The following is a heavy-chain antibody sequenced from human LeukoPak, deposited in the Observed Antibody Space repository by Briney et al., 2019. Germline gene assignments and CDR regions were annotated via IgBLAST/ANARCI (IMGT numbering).Heavy chain of an antibody. D-gene: IGHD3-22*01. CDR1: GGSISSYY. V-gene: IGHV4-59*01. J-gene: IGHJ4*02. CDR3: ARESGSSGYLPFDY. CDR2: IHYSGST. Sequence: SETLSLTCTVSGGSISSYYWSWIRQPPGKGPEWIGYIHYSGSTNYNPSLKSRVSISVDTSKSQFSLKLSSVTAADTAVYFCARESGSSGYLPFDYWGQGTLVTVSS.